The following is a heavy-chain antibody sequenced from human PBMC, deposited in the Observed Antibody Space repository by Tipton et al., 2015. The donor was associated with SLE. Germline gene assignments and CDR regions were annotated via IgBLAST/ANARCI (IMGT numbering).Heavy chain of an antibody. Sequence: TLSLTCAVYGGSFSGYYWSWIRQPPGKGPEWIGEINHSGSTNYNPSLKSRVTISVDTSKNQFSLKLSSVTAADTAVYYCAREPYREGFDYWGQGTLVTVSS. V-gene: IGHV4-34*01. CDR2: INHSGST. D-gene: IGHD1-14*01. CDR1: GGSFSGYY. CDR3: AREPYREGFDY. J-gene: IGHJ4*02.